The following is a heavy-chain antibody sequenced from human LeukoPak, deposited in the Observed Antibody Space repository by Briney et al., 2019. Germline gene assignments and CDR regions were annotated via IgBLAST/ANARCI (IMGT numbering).Heavy chain of an antibody. Sequence: ASVKVSCKDSGYTFTSYGISWVRQAPGQGLEWMGWISAYNGNTNYAQKLQGRVTMTTDTSTSTAYMELRSLRSDDTAVYYCARSRGYYYGSGSADYWGQGTLVTVS. CDR3: ARSRGYYYGSGSADY. V-gene: IGHV1-18*01. D-gene: IGHD3-10*01. CDR2: ISAYNGNT. J-gene: IGHJ4*02. CDR1: GYTFTSYG.